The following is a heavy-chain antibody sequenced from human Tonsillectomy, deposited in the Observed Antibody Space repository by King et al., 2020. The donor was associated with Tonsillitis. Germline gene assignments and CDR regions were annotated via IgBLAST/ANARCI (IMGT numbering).Heavy chain of an antibody. CDR3: ARDHGYVWGGFGYIGWVDP. J-gene: IGHJ5*02. CDR1: GFTFSSYA. Sequence: VQLVESGGGVVQPGRSLRLSCAASGFTFSSYALHWVRQAPGKGLEWVAVISYDGSNKYYADSVKGRFTISRDSSNNTLYLQMNSLRAEDTAVYYCARDHGYVWGGFGYIGWVDPWGQGNLVTVSS. D-gene: IGHD3-16*01. V-gene: IGHV3-30-3*01. CDR2: ISYDGSNK.